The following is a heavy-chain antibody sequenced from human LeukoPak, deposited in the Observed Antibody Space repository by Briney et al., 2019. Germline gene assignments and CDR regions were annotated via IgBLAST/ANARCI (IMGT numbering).Heavy chain of an antibody. J-gene: IGHJ4*02. CDR3: ARVTIAAAQYYFDY. D-gene: IGHD6-13*01. V-gene: IGHV3-7*01. CDR1: GFTFSSYW. Sequence: GGSLRLSCAASGFTFSSYWMSWVRQAPGKGLEWLANIKQDGSEKYYVDSVKGRFTISRDNAKNSLYLQMNSLRAEDTAVYYCARVTIAAAQYYFDYWGQGTLVTVSS. CDR2: IKQDGSEK.